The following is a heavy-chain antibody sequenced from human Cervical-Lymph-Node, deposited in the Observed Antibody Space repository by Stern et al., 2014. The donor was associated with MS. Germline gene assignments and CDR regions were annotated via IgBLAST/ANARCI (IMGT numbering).Heavy chain of an antibody. CDR1: GGSFRGYY. D-gene: IGHD6-13*01. J-gene: IGHJ4*02. CDR3: ARRQRFIAAAGFDY. CDR2: INHSESP. Sequence: QVQLQQWGAGLLKPSETLSLTCAVYGGSFRGYYWSWIRQPPGKGLEWIGEINHSESPNNNPSLKSRVTISVDPSKNQFSLKLSSVTAADTAVYYCARRQRFIAAAGFDYWGQGTLVTVSS. V-gene: IGHV4-34*01.